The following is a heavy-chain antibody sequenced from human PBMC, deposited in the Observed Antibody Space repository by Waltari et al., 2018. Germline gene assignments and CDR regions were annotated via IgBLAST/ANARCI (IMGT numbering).Heavy chain of an antibody. D-gene: IGHD4-17*01. V-gene: IGHV3-73*02. Sequence: EVQLVESGGGLVQPGGSLKLSCAASGFTISDSAKHWVRQASGKGLEWVGRIRTKPNDYATAYAVSVKGRFTISRDDSQNTAYLQMTSLKTEDTAVYYCSRRGLDYADYPLDYWGQGTLVTVSS. CDR2: IRTKPNDYAT. CDR1: GFTISDSA. CDR3: SRRGLDYADYPLDY. J-gene: IGHJ4*02.